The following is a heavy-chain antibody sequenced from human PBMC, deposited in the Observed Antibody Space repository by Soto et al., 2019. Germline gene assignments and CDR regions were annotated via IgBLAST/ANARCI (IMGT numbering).Heavy chain of an antibody. CDR2: INPDTGTT. Sequence: QVQLVQSGAEVRKPGASVKLSCQASGFTFTHYYIHWVRQAPGQGLEWLGIINPDTGTTSYAQTFQGRVTLTTDTSASTVSLELSGLAAEDTAVYYCANCPIYGGDSYFAYWGQGTLVTVAS. J-gene: IGHJ4*02. CDR3: ANCPIYGGDSYFAY. V-gene: IGHV1-46*01. D-gene: IGHD2-21*01. CDR1: GFTFTHYY.